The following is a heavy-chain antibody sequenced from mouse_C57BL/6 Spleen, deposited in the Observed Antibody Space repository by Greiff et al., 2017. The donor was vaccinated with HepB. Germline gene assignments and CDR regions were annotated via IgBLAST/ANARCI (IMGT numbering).Heavy chain of an antibody. CDR3: ARSPFYYGPPFDY. V-gene: IGHV1-55*01. CDR2: IYPGSGST. Sequence: VQLQQPGAELVKPGASVKMSCKASGYTFTSYWITWVKQRPGQGREWIGDIYPGSGSTNYNEKFKSKATLTVDTSSSTAYMQLSSLTSEDSAVYYCARSPFYYGPPFDYWGQGTTLTVSS. J-gene: IGHJ2*01. CDR1: GYTFTSYW. D-gene: IGHD1-1*01.